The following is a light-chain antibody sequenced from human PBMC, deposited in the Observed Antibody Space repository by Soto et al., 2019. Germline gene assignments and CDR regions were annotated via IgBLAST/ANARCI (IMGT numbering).Light chain of an antibody. J-gene: IGLJ1*01. Sequence: QSALTQPPSASGSPGQSVTISCTGTSSDVGGYNYVSWYQQHPGKAPKLMIYEVSKRPSGVPDRFSGSKSGNTASLTVSGFQAEDEADYYCISYAGSNLLYVFGTGTKVTVL. CDR2: EVS. V-gene: IGLV2-8*01. CDR3: ISYAGSNLLYV. CDR1: SSDVGGYNY.